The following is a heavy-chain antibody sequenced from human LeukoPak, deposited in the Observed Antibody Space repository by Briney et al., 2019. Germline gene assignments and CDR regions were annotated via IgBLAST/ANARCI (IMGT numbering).Heavy chain of an antibody. J-gene: IGHJ4*02. D-gene: IGHD2-15*01. CDR3: ASRHCSGGGCYFAGADPFDY. V-gene: IGHV3-53*01. CDR2: IYSGGNI. CDR1: GFTFSSTY. Sequence: GGSLRLSCAASGFTFSSTYMSRVRQAPGKGLEWVSVIYSGGNIYYIDSVKGRFTISRDTSKNTLYLQMNSLRAEDTAVYYCASRHCSGGGCYFAGADPFDYWGQGILVTVSS.